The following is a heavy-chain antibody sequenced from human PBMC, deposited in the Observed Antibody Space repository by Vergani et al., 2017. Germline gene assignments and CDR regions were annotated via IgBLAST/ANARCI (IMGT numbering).Heavy chain of an antibody. D-gene: IGHD6-6*01. Sequence: EVQLVQSGAEVKKPGESLRISCKGSGYSFTSYWISWVRQMPGKGLEWMGRIDPSDSYTNYSPSFQGHVTISADKSISTAYLQWSSLKASDTAMYYCARSGGSSVYYYYYMDVWGKGTTVTVSS. V-gene: IGHV5-10-1*01. J-gene: IGHJ6*03. CDR3: ARSGGSSVYYYYYMDV. CDR1: GYSFTSYW. CDR2: IDPSDSYT.